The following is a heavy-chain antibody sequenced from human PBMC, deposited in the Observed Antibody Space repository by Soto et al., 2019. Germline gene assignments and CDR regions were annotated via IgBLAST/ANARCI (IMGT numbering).Heavy chain of an antibody. CDR3: AKDWYNSGEFDY. D-gene: IGHD1-1*01. CDR1: GFTFSSYG. CDR2: ISYDGSKK. V-gene: IGHV3-30*18. Sequence: HGGSLRLSCAASGFTFSSYGMHWVRQAPGKGLEWEAVISYDGSKKYYADAVKGRFTISRDNSKKTLYLQMNSLKVEDTAVYYCAKDWYNSGEFDYWGQGTLVTVSS. J-gene: IGHJ4*02.